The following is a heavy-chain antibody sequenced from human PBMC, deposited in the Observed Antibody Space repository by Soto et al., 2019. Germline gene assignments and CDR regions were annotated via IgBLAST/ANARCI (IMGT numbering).Heavy chain of an antibody. CDR3: ARWSGVSSLYYFDY. D-gene: IGHD3-10*01. J-gene: IGHJ4*02. CDR1: GYTFTGYY. Sequence: ASVKVSCKASGYTFTGYYVHWVRQAPGQGLEWMGWINPNSGGTNYAQKFQGRVTMTRDTSISTAYMELSRLRSDDTAVYYCARWSGVSSLYYFDYWGQGTLVTVSS. V-gene: IGHV1-2*02. CDR2: INPNSGGT.